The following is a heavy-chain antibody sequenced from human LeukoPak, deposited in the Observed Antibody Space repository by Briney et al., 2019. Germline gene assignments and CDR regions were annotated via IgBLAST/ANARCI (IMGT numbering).Heavy chain of an antibody. D-gene: IGHD1-26*01. CDR1: GYTFTGYY. CDR3: ASPSIVGASYYYYYYMDV. J-gene: IGHJ6*03. Sequence: ASVKVSCKASGYTFTGYYMHWVRQAPGQGLEWMGWINPNSGGANYAQKFQGRVTMTKDTSISTAYMELSRLRSDDTAVYYCASPSIVGASYYYYYYMDVWGKGTTVTVSS. CDR2: INPNSGGA. V-gene: IGHV1-2*02.